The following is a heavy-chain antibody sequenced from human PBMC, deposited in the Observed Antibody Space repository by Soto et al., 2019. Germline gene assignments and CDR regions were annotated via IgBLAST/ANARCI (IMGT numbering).Heavy chain of an antibody. V-gene: IGHV1-69*13. D-gene: IGHD2-21*02. CDR3: ATDPYCGGDCPSGYGMDV. CDR2: IIPIFGTA. Sequence: SVKGSCKASGGTFSSYAISWVRQAPGQGLEWMGGIIPIFGTANYAQKFQGRVTITADESTSTAYMELSSLRSEDTAVYYCATDPYCGGDCPSGYGMDVWGQGTTVTVSS. CDR1: GGTFSSYA. J-gene: IGHJ6*02.